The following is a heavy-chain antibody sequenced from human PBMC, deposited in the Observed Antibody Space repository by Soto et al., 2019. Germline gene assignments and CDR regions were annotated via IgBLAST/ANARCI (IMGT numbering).Heavy chain of an antibody. Sequence: QLQLQESGPGLVKPSETLSLTCTVSGGSISSSSYYWGWIRQPPGKGLEWIGSIYYSGSTYYNPSLKSRVTISVDTSKNQFSLKLSSVTAADTAVYYCEGTSGYCSGGSCSVDYWGQGTLVTVSS. CDR2: IYYSGST. D-gene: IGHD2-15*01. CDR1: GGSISSSSYY. J-gene: IGHJ4*02. V-gene: IGHV4-39*01. CDR3: EGTSGYCSGGSCSVDY.